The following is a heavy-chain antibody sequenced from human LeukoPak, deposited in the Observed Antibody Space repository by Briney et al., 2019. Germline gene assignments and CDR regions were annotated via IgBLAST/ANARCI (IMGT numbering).Heavy chain of an antibody. CDR1: GFTFSDYY. V-gene: IGHV3-11*01. CDR2: ISSSGSTI. J-gene: IGHJ4*02. Sequence: GGSLRLSCAATGFTFSDYYMSWIRQAPGKGLEWVSYISSSGSTIYYADSVKGRFTISRDNAKNSLYLQMNSLRAGDTAVYYCARADSSGYLGYWGQGTLVTVSS. CDR3: ARADSSGYLGY. D-gene: IGHD3-22*01.